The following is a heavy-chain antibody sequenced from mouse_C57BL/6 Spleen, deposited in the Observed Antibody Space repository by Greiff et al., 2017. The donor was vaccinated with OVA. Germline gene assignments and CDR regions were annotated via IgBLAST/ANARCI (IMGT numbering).Heavy chain of an antibody. CDR1: GYTFTSYW. Sequence: VQLQQSGAELVKPGASVKLSCKASGYTFTSYWMQWVKQRPGQGLEWIGEIDPSDSYTNYNQKFKGKATLTVDTSSSTAYMQLSSLTSEDSAVYYCARGDYGDYYIDYWGQGTTLTVSS. J-gene: IGHJ2*01. CDR2: IDPSDSYT. D-gene: IGHD2-13*01. V-gene: IGHV1-50*01. CDR3: ARGDYGDYYIDY.